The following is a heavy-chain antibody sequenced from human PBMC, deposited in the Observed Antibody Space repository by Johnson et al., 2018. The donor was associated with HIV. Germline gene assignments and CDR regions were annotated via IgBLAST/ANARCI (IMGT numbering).Heavy chain of an antibody. J-gene: IGHJ3*02. Sequence: VQLVESGGGLVKPGVSLRLSCAASGFTFSNAWMSWVRQAPGKGLELVGRIKSKSDGGTTDSAAPVTGRFTISRDDSKNTLYLQMNSLKTEDTAVYYCTTGISWCGAITFDIGGQGTMVTVSS. D-gene: IGHD6-13*01. CDR2: IKSKSDGGTT. CDR1: GFTFSNAW. V-gene: IGHV3-15*01. CDR3: TTGISWCGAITFDI.